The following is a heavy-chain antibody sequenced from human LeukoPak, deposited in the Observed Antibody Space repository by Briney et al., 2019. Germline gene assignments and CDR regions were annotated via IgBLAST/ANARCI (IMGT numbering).Heavy chain of an antibody. Sequence: GGSLRLSCAASGFTFSSYAMHWVRQAPGKGLEYVSAISSNGGSTYYANSVKGRFTISRDNSKNTLYLQMNSLRAEDTAVYYCAKSAAKQLVRVYDYWGQGTLVTVSS. CDR3: AKSAAKQLVRVYDY. CDR2: ISSNGGST. J-gene: IGHJ4*02. D-gene: IGHD6-13*01. V-gene: IGHV3-64*01. CDR1: GFTFSSYA.